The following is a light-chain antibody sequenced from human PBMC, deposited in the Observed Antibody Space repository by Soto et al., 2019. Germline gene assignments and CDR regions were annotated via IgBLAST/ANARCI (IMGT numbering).Light chain of an antibody. CDR1: SSDVDDYRY. CDR2: VGT. V-gene: IGLV2-11*01. Sequence: QSFLAPLRSVSGSPGQLLTISCTGTSSDVDDYRYLFWYQQYPGKAPKLVIYVGTKRPSGVPDRFSGSNSGNTASLTISGLQAEDEADYYCCSYVTTPEIFGTGTKVTVL. CDR3: CSYVTTPEI. J-gene: IGLJ1*01.